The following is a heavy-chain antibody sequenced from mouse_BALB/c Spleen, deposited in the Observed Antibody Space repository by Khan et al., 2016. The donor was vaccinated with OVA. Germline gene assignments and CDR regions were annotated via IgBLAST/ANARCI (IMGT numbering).Heavy chain of an antibody. D-gene: IGHD2-2*01. V-gene: IGHV2-6*02. J-gene: IGHJ4*01. Sequence: QVQLKESGPGLVAPSQSLSITCTVSGFSLTTYGVHWVRQPPGKGLEWLVVIWSDGSTNYNSVLKSRLSISKDNSKSQVFLKMKKLQTDDTAMYYCVRWFYGYSSLYAMDYWGQGTSVTFSS. CDR1: GFSLTTYG. CDR3: VRWFYGYSSLYAMDY. CDR2: IWSDGST.